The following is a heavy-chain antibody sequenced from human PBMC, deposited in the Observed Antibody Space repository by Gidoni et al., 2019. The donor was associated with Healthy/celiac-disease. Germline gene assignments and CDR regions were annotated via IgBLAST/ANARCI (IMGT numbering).Heavy chain of an antibody. Sequence: EVQLLESGGGLVQPGGSLRLSGAASGFPFSRSAMGWVRQAPGKGLEWVSAISGSGGSTYYADSVKGRFTISRDNSKNTLYLQMNSLRAEDTAVYYCAKEDGGNYGQRTPFDYWGQGTLVTVSS. J-gene: IGHJ4*02. CDR1: GFPFSRSA. D-gene: IGHD3-10*01. CDR2: ISGSGGST. CDR3: AKEDGGNYGQRTPFDY. V-gene: IGHV3-23*01.